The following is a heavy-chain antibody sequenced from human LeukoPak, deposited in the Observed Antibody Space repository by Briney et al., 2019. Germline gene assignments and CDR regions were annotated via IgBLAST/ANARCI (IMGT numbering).Heavy chain of an antibody. CDR3: ARDLVVRGVIRGGAFDI. J-gene: IGHJ3*02. D-gene: IGHD3-10*01. CDR1: GFTFSGSA. V-gene: IGHV3-72*01. Sequence: GGSLKLSCAASGFTFSGSAMHWVRQAPGKGLEWVGRTRNKANSYTTEYAASVKGRFTISRDDSKNSLYLQMNSLKTEDTAVYYCARDLVVRGVIRGGAFDIWGQGTMVTVSS. CDR2: TRNKANSYTT.